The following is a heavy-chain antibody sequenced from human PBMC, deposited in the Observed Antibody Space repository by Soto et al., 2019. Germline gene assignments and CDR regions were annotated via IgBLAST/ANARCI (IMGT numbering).Heavy chain of an antibody. J-gene: IGHJ4*02. CDR2: IIPIFGTA. Sequence: GASVKVSFKASGGTFSSYSISWVRQAPGQRLEWMGGIIPIFGTANYAQKFQGRVTITADESTSTAYMELSSLRSEDTAVYYCARLEAAYYYDSSGYLGYWGQGTLVTVSS. D-gene: IGHD3-22*01. CDR3: ARLEAAYYYDSSGYLGY. V-gene: IGHV1-69*13. CDR1: GGTFSSYS.